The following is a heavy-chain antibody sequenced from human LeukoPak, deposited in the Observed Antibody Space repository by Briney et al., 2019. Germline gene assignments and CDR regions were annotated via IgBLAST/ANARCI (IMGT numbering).Heavy chain of an antibody. CDR2: TYYRSKWYT. J-gene: IGHJ6*02. V-gene: IGHV6-1*01. D-gene: IGHD2-2*01. CDR1: GDSVSSNSAA. CDR3: ARVVVVPAAMGGYYYGMDV. Sequence: SQTLSLTCAISGDSVSSNSAAWNWIRQSPSRGLEWLGRTYYRSKWYTDYAVSVKSRITINPDTSKNQISLQLDSVTPEDTAVYYCARVVVVPAAMGGYYYGMDVWGQGTTVTVSS.